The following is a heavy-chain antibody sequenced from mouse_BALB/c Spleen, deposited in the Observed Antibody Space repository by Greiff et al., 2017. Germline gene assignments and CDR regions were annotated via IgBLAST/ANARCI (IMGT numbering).Heavy chain of an antibody. D-gene: IGHD2-1*01. Sequence: VQLQQSGPELVKPGASVKISCKASGYAFSSSWMNWVKQRPGQGLEWIGRIYPGDGDTNYNGKFKGKATLTADKSSSTAYMQLSSLTSEDSAVYYCARTGDGNLFAYWGQGTLVTVSA. CDR2: IYPGDGDT. CDR1: GYAFSSSW. V-gene: IGHV1-82*01. CDR3: ARTGDGNLFAY. J-gene: IGHJ3*01.